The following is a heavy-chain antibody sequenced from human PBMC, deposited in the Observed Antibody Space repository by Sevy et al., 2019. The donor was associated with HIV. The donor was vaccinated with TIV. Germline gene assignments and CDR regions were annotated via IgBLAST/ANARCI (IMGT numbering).Heavy chain of an antibody. CDR2: ISGSGGST. J-gene: IGHJ1*01. CDR1: GFTFSSYA. V-gene: IGHV3-23*01. Sequence: GESLKISCAASGFTFSSYAMSWVRQAPGKGLEWVSAISGSGGSTYYADSVKGRFTISRDNSKNTLYLQMNSLRAEDTAVYYCAKNGNTQQGREAEYFQHWGQGTLVTVSS. CDR3: AKNGNTQQGREAEYFQH. D-gene: IGHD2-8*01.